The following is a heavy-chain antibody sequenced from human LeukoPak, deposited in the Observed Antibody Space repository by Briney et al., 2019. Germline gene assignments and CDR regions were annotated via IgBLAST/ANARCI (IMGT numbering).Heavy chain of an antibody. J-gene: IGHJ6*02. Sequence: GGSLRLSCAASGFIFTKYWMHWVRQAPGKGLVWVSHVNSDGSATSYADSVKGRFTISRDNAKNSLYLQMNSLRAEDTALYYCARSGIAARLLNAHYYGMDVWGQGTTVTVSS. CDR3: ARSGIAARLLNAHYYGMDV. CDR1: GFIFTKYW. V-gene: IGHV3-74*01. D-gene: IGHD6-6*01. CDR2: VNSDGSAT.